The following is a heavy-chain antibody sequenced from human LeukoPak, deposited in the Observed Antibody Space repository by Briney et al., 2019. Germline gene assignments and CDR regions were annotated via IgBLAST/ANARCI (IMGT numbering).Heavy chain of an antibody. V-gene: IGHV4-34*01. CDR2: INHSGST. Sequence: SETLSLTCAVYGGSFSGYYWSWIRQPPGKGLEWIGEINHSGSTNYNPSLKSRVTISVDTSKNQFSLKLSSVTAADTAVYYCARGGSGISCSSISCFRRSYYYGMDVWGQGTTVTVSS. CDR1: GGSFSGYY. D-gene: IGHD2-2*01. CDR3: ARGGSGISCSSISCFRRSYYYGMDV. J-gene: IGHJ6*02.